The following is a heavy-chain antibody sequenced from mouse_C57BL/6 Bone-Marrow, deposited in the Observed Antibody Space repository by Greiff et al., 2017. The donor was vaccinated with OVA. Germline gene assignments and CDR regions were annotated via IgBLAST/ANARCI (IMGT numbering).Heavy chain of an antibody. CDR1: GYTFTSYW. CDR3: ARLVGGDWFAY. J-gene: IGHJ3*01. D-gene: IGHD1-1*01. Sequence: QVQLQQSGAELVMPGASVKLSCKASGYTFTSYWMHWVKQRPGQGLEWIGEIDPSDSYTNYNQKFKGKSTLTVDKSSSTAYMQLSSLTSEDSAVYYCARLVGGDWFAYWGQGTLVTVSA. V-gene: IGHV1-69*01. CDR2: IDPSDSYT.